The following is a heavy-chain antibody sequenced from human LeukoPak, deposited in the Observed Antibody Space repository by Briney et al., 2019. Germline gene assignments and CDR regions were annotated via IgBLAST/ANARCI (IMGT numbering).Heavy chain of an antibody. D-gene: IGHD3-10*01. J-gene: IGHJ4*02. Sequence: EASVKVSCKASGYTFTSYAMHWVRQAPGQRLEWMGWTNTNTGNPTYAQGFTGRFVFSLDTSVSTAYLQISSLKAEDTAVYYCARDRSRTKLAWFGDEFDYWGQGTLVTVSS. CDR2: TNTNTGNP. CDR1: GYTFTSYA. V-gene: IGHV7-4-1*02. CDR3: ARDRSRTKLAWFGDEFDY.